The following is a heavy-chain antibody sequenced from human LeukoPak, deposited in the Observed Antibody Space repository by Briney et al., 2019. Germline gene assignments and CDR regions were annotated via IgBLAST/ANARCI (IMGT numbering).Heavy chain of an antibody. CDR3: AKRLYYYGSGSYDY. J-gene: IGHJ4*02. D-gene: IGHD3-10*01. V-gene: IGHV3-30*18. Sequence: GGSLRLSCAASGFTFSSYGMHWVRQAPGKGLEWVAVISYDGSNKYYADSVKGRFTISRDNSKNTLYLQMNSLRAEDTAVYYCAKRLYYYGSGSYDYWGQGTLVTVSS. CDR1: GFTFSSYG. CDR2: ISYDGSNK.